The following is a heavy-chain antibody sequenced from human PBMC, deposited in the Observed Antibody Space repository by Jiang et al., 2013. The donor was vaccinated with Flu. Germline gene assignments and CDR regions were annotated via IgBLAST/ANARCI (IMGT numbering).Heavy chain of an antibody. D-gene: IGHD2-8*01. CDR2: INPSGGST. Sequence: GAEVKKPGASVKVSCKASGYTFTSYYMHWVRQAPGQGLEWMGIINPSGGSTSYTQKFQGRVTMTRDTSTSTVYMELSSLRSEDTAVYYCARDGICTNGVCYLAGWFDPWGQGTLVTVSS. CDR1: GYTFTSYY. V-gene: IGHV1-46*01. J-gene: IGHJ5*02. CDR3: ARDGICTNGVCYLAGWFDP.